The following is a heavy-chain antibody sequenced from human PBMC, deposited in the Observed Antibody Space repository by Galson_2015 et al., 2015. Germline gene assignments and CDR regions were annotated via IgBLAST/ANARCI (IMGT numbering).Heavy chain of an antibody. CDR2: FDPEDGET. CDR3: ATLCRKERYYDLDAFDI. CDR1: GYTLTELS. Sequence: SVKVSCKVSGYTLTELSMHWARQAPGKGLEWMGGFDPEDGETIYAQKFQGRVTMTEDTSTDTAYMELSSLRSEDTAVYYCATLCRKERYYDLDAFDIWGQGTMVTVSS. D-gene: IGHD3-22*01. V-gene: IGHV1-24*01. J-gene: IGHJ3*02.